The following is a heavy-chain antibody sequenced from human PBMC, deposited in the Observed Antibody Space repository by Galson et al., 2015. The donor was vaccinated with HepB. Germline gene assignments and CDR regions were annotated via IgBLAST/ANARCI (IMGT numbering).Heavy chain of an antibody. CDR2: IDPSDSYT. V-gene: IGHV5-10-1*04. D-gene: IGHD3-16*01. J-gene: IGHJ4*02. CDR1: GYSFTSYW. CDR3: ARQGRAGGSLGALDY. Sequence: QSGAEAKKPGESLRISCKGSGYSFTSYWISWVRQMPGKGLEWMGRIDPSDSYTNYSPSFQGQVTISADKSISTAYLQWSSLKASDTAMYYCARQGRAGGSLGALDYWGQGTLVTVSS.